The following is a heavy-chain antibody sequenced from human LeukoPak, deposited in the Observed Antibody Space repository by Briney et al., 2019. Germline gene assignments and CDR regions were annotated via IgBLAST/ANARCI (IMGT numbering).Heavy chain of an antibody. J-gene: IGHJ3*02. CDR1: GFTFDDYA. D-gene: IGHD5-24*01. Sequence: GGSLRLSCAASGFTFDDYAMHWVRHAPGKGLEWVSGISWNSGSIGYADSVKGRFTISRDNAKNSLYLQMNSLRAEDTALYYCAKGGWLQLGPDAFDIWGQGTMVTVSS. CDR2: ISWNSGSI. V-gene: IGHV3-9*01. CDR3: AKGGWLQLGPDAFDI.